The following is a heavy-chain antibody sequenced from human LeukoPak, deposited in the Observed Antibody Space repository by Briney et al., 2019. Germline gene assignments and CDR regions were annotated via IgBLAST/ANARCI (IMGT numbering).Heavy chain of an antibody. CDR3: ARLCDYYDSSGSYEGDAFDI. V-gene: IGHV4-34*01. CDR1: GGSISSYY. Sequence: MPSETLSLTCTVSGGSISSYYWSWIRQPPGKGLEWIGEINHSGSTNYNPSLKSRVTISVDTSKNQFSLKLSSVTAADTAVYYCARLCDYYDSSGSYEGDAFDIWGQGTMVTVSS. J-gene: IGHJ3*02. D-gene: IGHD3-22*01. CDR2: INHSGST.